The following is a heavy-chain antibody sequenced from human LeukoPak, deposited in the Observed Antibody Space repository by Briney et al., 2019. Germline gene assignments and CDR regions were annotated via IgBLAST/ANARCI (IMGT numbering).Heavy chain of an antibody. CDR3: ARGVSYYGSWFDP. V-gene: IGHV4-28*03. D-gene: IGHD1-26*01. J-gene: IGHJ5*02. CDR2: IYYSGST. Sequence: SDTLSLTCSVSGYSLSKSNWWGWIRQPPGKGPEWIGYIYYSGSTYYNPSLKSRVTMSVDTSKNQFSLKLNSVTAVDTAVYYCARGVSYYGSWFDPWGQGTLVTVSS. CDR1: GYSLSKSNW.